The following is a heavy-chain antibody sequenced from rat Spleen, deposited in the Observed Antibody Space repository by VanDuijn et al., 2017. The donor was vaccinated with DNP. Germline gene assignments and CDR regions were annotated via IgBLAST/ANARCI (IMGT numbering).Heavy chain of an antibody. CDR1: GFTFSTYW. D-gene: IGHD1-7*01. V-gene: IGHV5-58*01. J-gene: IGHJ2*01. CDR3: ARHDYGY. Sequence: EVQLVETGGGLVQPGGSLKLSCVASGFTFSTYWMYWIRQAPGKGLEWLSSINPDGDSAYYPDSVKGRFTISRDNAENTVYLQMDSLRSEDTATYYCARHDYGYWGQGVMVTVSS. CDR2: INPDGDSA.